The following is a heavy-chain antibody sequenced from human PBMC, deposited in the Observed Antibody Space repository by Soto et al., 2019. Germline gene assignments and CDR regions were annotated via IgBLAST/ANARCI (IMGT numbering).Heavy chain of an antibody. D-gene: IGHD6-6*01. CDR1: GGSFSSSGYY. Sequence: QVQLQESGPGLVKPSQSLSLTCSVSGGSFSSSGYYWSWIRQPPGKGLEWIGYILYSGTAYYNPYLNKRVSISIDTSKYQCSPTLPSVTAADTAGYYCARGLVVDMGSSDSAIDVWGQGTTVTVAS. CDR3: ARGLVVDMGSSDSAIDV. V-gene: IGHV4-30-4*08. CDR2: ILYSGTA. J-gene: IGHJ6*02.